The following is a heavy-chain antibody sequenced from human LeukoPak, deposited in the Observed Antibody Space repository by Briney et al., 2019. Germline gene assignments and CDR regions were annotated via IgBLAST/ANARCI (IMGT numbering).Heavy chain of an antibody. Sequence: PGGSLRLSCAASGFTFSSYAMHWVRQAPGKGLEWVAVISDSGIKKYYADSVKGRFTLSRDNSKNMLYLQMNSLRVEDTAVYYCARGGGPMIRSDFDFWGQGTLVTVSS. D-gene: IGHD3-10*01. CDR1: GFTFSSYA. V-gene: IGHV3-30*04. CDR2: ISDSGIKK. CDR3: ARGGGPMIRSDFDF. J-gene: IGHJ4*02.